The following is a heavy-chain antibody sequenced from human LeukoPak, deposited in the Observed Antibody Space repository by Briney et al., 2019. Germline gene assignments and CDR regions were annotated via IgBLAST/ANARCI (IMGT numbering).Heavy chain of an antibody. J-gene: IGHJ3*02. V-gene: IGHV4-34*01. Sequence: SETLSLTCAVYGGSFSGYYWSWIRQPPGKGPEWIGEINHSGTTNYNPSLKSRVTISLDTSKNQFSLKLSSVTAADTAVYYCARQGDDTFDIWGQGTMVTVSS. CDR3: ARQGDDTFDI. CDR1: GGSFSGYY. CDR2: INHSGTT.